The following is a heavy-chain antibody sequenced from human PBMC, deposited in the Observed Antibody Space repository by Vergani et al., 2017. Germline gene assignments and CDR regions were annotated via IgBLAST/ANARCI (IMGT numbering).Heavy chain of an antibody. D-gene: IGHD3-10*01. V-gene: IGHV4-39*01. CDR3: ARHEAMVRGVITYFDY. CDR2: IYYSGST. CDR1: GGSISSSSYY. Sequence: QLQLQESGPGLVKPSETLSLTCTVSGGSISSSSYYWGWIRQPPGKGLEWIGSIYYSGSTYYNPSLKSRVTISVDTSKNQVSLKLSSVTAADTAVYYCARHEAMVRGVITYFDYWGQGTLVTVSS. J-gene: IGHJ4*02.